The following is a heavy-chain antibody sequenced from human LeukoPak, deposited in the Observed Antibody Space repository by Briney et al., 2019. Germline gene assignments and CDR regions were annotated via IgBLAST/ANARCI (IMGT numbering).Heavy chain of an antibody. CDR3: ARVGEAAAITRRYYFDY. V-gene: IGHV4-4*07. CDR1: GGSISSYY. Sequence: SETLSLTCTVSGGSISSYYWSWIRQPAGKGLEWIGRIYTSGSTNYNPSLKSRVTISVDTSKNQFSLKLSSVTAADTAVYYCARVGEAAAITRRYYFDYWGQGTLVTVSS. CDR2: IYTSGST. D-gene: IGHD2-2*01. J-gene: IGHJ4*02.